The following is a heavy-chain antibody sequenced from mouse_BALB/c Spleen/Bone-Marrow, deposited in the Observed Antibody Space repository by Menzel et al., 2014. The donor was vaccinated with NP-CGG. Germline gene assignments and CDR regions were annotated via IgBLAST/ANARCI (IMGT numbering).Heavy chain of an antibody. J-gene: IGHJ4*01. CDR1: DYTFTSYW. Sequence: LQESGAELAKPGASVKMSCKASDYTFTSYWMHWVKQRPGQGLEWIGYINPSTGYTEHNQNFKDKATLTADKSSITAYMQLSSLTSEDSAVYYCTRSTGAMDYWGQGTSVTVSS. CDR3: TRSTGAMDY. CDR2: INPSTGYT. V-gene: IGHV1-7*01. D-gene: IGHD3-2*01.